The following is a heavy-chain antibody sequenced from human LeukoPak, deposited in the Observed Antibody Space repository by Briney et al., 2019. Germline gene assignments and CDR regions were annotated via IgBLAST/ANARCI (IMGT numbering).Heavy chain of an antibody. CDR3: ARATVTTSEIDY. Sequence: ASVTVSCKASGYTFTGYYMHWVRQAPGQGLEWMGWINPNSGGTNYAQKFQGRVTMTRDTSISTAYMELSRLRSDDTAVYYCARATVTTSEIDYWGQGTLVTVSS. V-gene: IGHV1-2*02. J-gene: IGHJ4*02. D-gene: IGHD4-17*01. CDR1: GYTFTGYY. CDR2: INPNSGGT.